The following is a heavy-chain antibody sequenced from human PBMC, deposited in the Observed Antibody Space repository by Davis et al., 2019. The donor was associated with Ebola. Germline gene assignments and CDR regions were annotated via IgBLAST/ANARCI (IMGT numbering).Heavy chain of an antibody. CDR1: GYTFTSYA. V-gene: IGHV1-3*01. Sequence: ASVKVSCKASGYTFTSYAMHWVRQAPGQRLEWMGWINAGNGNTKYSQKFQGRVTITRDTSASTAYMELSSLRSEDTAVYFCARGRGRIVVVPATFIGMDVWGQGTTVIVSS. J-gene: IGHJ6*02. D-gene: IGHD2-2*01. CDR2: INAGNGNT. CDR3: ARGRGRIVVVPATFIGMDV.